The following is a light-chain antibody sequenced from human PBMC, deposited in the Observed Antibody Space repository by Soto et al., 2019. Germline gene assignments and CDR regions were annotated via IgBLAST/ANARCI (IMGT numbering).Light chain of an antibody. Sequence: EIVMTQSPATLSVSPGERATLSCRASQTVSSNLAWYQQKPGQAPRLLIHGASTRASGVPTRFSGIGSGTDFTLTISSLQSEDFAVYYCQQYHNWPPQYTFGQGTKLQIK. CDR3: QQYHNWPPQYT. CDR2: GAS. CDR1: QTVSSN. V-gene: IGKV3-15*01. J-gene: IGKJ2*01.